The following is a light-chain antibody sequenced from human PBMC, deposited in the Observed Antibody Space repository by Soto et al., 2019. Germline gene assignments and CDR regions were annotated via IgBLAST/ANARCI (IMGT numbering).Light chain of an antibody. Sequence: QSALTQPASVSGSPGQSITISCTGTSRDVGAYKYVSWYQQHPGKAPKLMIYDVTKRPSGVSNRFSGSKSGNTASLTISGLQAEDEADYYCSSYTTSSTLVFGGGTQLTVL. CDR2: DVT. CDR1: SRDVGAYKY. CDR3: SSYTTSSTLV. V-gene: IGLV2-14*03. J-gene: IGLJ2*01.